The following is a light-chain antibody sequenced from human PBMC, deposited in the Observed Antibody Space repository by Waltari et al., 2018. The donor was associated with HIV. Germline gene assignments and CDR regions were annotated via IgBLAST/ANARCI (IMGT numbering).Light chain of an antibody. CDR1: NLGDKF. Sequence: SYDLTQPPSVSVSPGQTARITCSGANLGDKFVSWYQQKPGQSPMVVIYQDSQRPSGIPERFSGSNSGNTATLAISGTHPMDEADYYCQTWDIATGVFGGGTKLTVL. V-gene: IGLV3-1*01. J-gene: IGLJ3*02. CDR3: QTWDIATGV. CDR2: QDS.